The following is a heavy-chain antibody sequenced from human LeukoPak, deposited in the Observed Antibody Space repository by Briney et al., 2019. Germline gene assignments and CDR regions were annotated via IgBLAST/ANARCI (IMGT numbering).Heavy chain of an antibody. Sequence: GGSLRLSCAASGFTFYKVWMSWGRRAPGRGLEWLGRVKRNSAGGTTDYAAPVNSRFTISRDDSKNLLYLQMNSLRTEDTAVYYCTPGIGDYWGQGTVVTVSS. J-gene: IGHJ4*02. CDR2: VKRNSAGGTT. CDR1: GFTFYKVW. CDR3: TPGIGDY. D-gene: IGHD2/OR15-2a*01. V-gene: IGHV3-15*01.